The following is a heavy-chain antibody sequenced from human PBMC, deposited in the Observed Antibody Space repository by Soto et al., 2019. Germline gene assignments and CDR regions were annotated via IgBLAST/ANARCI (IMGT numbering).Heavy chain of an antibody. V-gene: IGHV3-23*01. CDR1: GFTFSSYA. CDR3: AKDLTIFGVVIDY. Sequence: GSLRLSCAASGFTFSSYAMSWVRQAPGKGLEWVSAISGSGGSTYYADSVKGRFTISRDNSKNTLYLQMNSLRAEDTAVYCCAKDLTIFGVVIDYWGQGTLVTVSS. J-gene: IGHJ4*02. CDR2: ISGSGGST. D-gene: IGHD3-3*01.